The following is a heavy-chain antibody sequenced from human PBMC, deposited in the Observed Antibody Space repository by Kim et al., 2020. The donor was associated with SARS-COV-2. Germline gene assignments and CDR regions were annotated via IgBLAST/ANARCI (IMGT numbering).Heavy chain of an antibody. D-gene: IGHD1-1*01. CDR3: ARYNGTYHAVDY. Sequence: GGSLRLSCAASGFSFSSHWMHWVRQVPGKGLVWVSRINSDGTSTSYADPVKGRFTISRDNAKNTLSLQMNSLRAEDTGVFYCARYNGTYHAVDYWGQGTLVTGSS. J-gene: IGHJ4*02. CDR2: INSDGTST. CDR1: GFSFSSHW. V-gene: IGHV3-74*01.